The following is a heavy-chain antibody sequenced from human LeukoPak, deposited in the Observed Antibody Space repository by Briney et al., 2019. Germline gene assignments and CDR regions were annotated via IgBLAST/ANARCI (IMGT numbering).Heavy chain of an antibody. V-gene: IGHV3-23*01. D-gene: IGHD5-24*01. J-gene: IGHJ4*02. CDR1: GLTFYSYG. CDR2: ISGRGDNT. CDR3: AKSDDYNDRYYFVS. Sequence: PGGSLRLSCAASGLTFYSYGMSWVRQAPGKGLEWVSGISGRGDNTDYADSVKGRFTISRDNSKNTLYLQMNSLRAEDTAVYYCAKSDDYNDRYYFVSWGQGTLVTVSS.